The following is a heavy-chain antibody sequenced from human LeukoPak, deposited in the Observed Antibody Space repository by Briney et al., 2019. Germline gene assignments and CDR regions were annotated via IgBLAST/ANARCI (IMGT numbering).Heavy chain of an antibody. CDR2: IYYGGST. CDR1: GGSISSYY. D-gene: IGHD3-22*01. V-gene: IGHV4-59*08. Sequence: SETLSLTCTASGGSISSYYWSWIRQPPGKGLEWIGYIYYGGSTNYNPSLKSRVTISVDTSKNQFSLKLSSVTAADTAVYYCARLDSSNYWGQGTLVTVSS. CDR3: ARLDSSNY. J-gene: IGHJ4*02.